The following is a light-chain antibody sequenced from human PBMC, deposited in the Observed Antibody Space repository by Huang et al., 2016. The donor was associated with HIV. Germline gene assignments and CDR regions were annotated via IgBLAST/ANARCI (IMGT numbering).Light chain of an antibody. CDR3: HQCYDIPQT. V-gene: IGKV4-1*01. CDR2: WAS. J-gene: IGKJ1*01. Sequence: DIIMTQSPDSLALSLGGRAAINCTASQSVLKTSNNKNCLSWYQLKVGQPPKLLIYWASTRESGVPDGFSGSGSGTHFTLTFASLQAEDVAVYYCHQCYDIPQTFGQGTKVEVK. CDR1: QSVLKTSNNKNC.